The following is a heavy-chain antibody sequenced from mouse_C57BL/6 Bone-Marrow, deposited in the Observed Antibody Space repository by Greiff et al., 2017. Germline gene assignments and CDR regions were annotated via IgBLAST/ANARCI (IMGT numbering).Heavy chain of an antibody. CDR1: GYAFSSSW. J-gene: IGHJ3*01. Sequence: VQLQESGPELVKPGASAKISCKASGYAFSSSWMNWVKQRPGKGLEWIGRIYPGDGDTNYNGKFKGKATLTADKSSSTAYMQLSSLASEDSAVYFCAVHAYWGQGTLVTVAA. CDR2: IYPGDGDT. V-gene: IGHV1-82*01. CDR3: AVHAY.